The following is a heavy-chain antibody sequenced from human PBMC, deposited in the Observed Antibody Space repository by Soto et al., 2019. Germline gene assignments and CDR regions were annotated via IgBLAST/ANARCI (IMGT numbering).Heavy chain of an antibody. V-gene: IGHV4-34*01. CDR2: INHSGST. J-gene: IGHJ3*02. D-gene: IGHD4-17*01. CDR1: GGSFSGYY. Sequence: QVQLQQWGAGLLKPSETLSLTCAVYGGSFSGYYWSWIRQPPGKGLEWIGEINHSGSTNYNPSLKSRVTISVDKSKNQFSLKLSSVTAADTAVYYCARAYGDYVNFDIWGQGTMVTVSS. CDR3: ARAYGDYVNFDI.